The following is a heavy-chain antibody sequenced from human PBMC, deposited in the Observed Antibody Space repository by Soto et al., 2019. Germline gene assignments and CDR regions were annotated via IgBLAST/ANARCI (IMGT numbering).Heavy chain of an antibody. J-gene: IGHJ4*02. V-gene: IGHV4-39*01. CDR2: IYYTGST. CDR1: GDSISSNNYY. CDR3: ARHPGYAVPTVYATHYFNY. D-gene: IGHD2-8*01. Sequence: QLQLQESGPGLVKPSETLSLTCTVSGDSISSNNYYCAWIRQPPGKGLEWIGSIYYTGSTYYNPSLKNRVAMSVDTSETRFSLRLSSVTAADTAVYYCARHPGYAVPTVYATHYFNYWGQGILVTVST.